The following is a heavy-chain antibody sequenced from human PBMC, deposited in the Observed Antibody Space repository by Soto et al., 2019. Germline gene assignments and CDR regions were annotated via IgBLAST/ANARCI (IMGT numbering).Heavy chain of an antibody. D-gene: IGHD3-16*01. Sequence: EASVKVSCKASGGTISSYAISWVRQAPGQGLEWMGGIIPIFGTANYAQKFQGRVTITADESTSTAYMELSSLRSEDTAVYYCSRGCIKNYYVLDFCSQGTTVTVSS. J-gene: IGHJ6*02. CDR3: SRGCIKNYYVLDF. V-gene: IGHV1-69*13. CDR1: GGTISSYA. CDR2: IIPIFGTA.